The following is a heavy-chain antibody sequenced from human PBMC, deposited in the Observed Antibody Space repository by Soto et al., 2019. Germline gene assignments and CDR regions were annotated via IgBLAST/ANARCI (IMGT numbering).Heavy chain of an antibody. CDR2: ISSAGDSS. V-gene: IGHV3-48*03. CDR1: GFTFSSYE. J-gene: IGHJ4*02. D-gene: IGHD2-2*01. CDR3: ARVYCSTTTCHVQAFDS. Sequence: GGSLRLSCAASGFTFSSYEMNWVRQAPGRTLEWVSYISSAGDSSYYADSVKGRFTISRDNAKNSLYLQMNSLRVEDTAVYYCARVYCSTTTCHVQAFDSWGQGTLVTVSS.